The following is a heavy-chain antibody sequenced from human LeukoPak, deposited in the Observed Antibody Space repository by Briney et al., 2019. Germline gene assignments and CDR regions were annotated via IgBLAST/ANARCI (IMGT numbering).Heavy chain of an antibody. CDR1: GGSISSGDYY. Sequence: SETLSLTCTVSGGSISSGDYYWSWIRQPPGKGLEWIGYIYYSGSTYYNPSLKSRVTISVDTSKNQFSLKLSSVTAADTAVYYCAQRRDGYNHFDYWGQGTLVTVSS. CDR2: IYYSGST. CDR3: AQRRDGYNHFDY. D-gene: IGHD5-24*01. V-gene: IGHV4-30-4*01. J-gene: IGHJ4*02.